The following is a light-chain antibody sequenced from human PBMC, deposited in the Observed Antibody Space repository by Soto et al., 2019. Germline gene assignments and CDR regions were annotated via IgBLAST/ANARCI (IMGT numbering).Light chain of an antibody. J-gene: IGKJ5*01. CDR3: QQSYSTPPIT. Sequence: DIQMTQSPSSLSASLGARVTITCRASQNIANYLNWYQQKPGKAPKVLIYAASRLQSGVPSRFSGSGSVTDFTLTISSLQPEDFAIYYCQQSYSTPPITFGQGTRLEIK. CDR1: QNIANY. V-gene: IGKV1-39*01. CDR2: AAS.